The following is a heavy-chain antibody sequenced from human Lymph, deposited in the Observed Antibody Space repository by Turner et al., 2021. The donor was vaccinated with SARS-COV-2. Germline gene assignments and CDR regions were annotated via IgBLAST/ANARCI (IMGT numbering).Heavy chain of an antibody. CDR3: ARVGPGGFDY. Sequence: QVQLVQSGAEVKKPRASVKVSCKASGYTFTSYYMHWVRQAPGQGLEWRGIINPSGDRTSYAQKFQGRVTMTRDTSTSTVYMELSSLRSEDTAVYYCARVGPGGFDYWGQGTPVTVSS. CDR1: GYTFTSYY. D-gene: IGHD2-15*01. CDR2: INPSGDRT. J-gene: IGHJ4*02. V-gene: IGHV1-46*01.